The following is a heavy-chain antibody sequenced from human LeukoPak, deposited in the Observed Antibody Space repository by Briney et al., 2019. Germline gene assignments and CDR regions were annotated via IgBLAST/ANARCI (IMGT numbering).Heavy chain of an antibody. CDR2: ISAYNGNT. J-gene: IGHJ5*02. V-gene: IGHV1-18*01. Sequence: GASVKVSCKASGYTFTSYGISWVRQAPGQGLEWMGWISAYNGNTNYAQKLQGRVTKTTDTSTSTAHMELRSLRSDDTAVYYCARDRGYCSSTSCYTSWFDPWGQGTLVTVSS. D-gene: IGHD2-2*02. CDR1: GYTFTSYG. CDR3: ARDRGYCSSTSCYTSWFDP.